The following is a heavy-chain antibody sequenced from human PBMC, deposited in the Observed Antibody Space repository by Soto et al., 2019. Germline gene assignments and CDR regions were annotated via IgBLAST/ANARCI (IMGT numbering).Heavy chain of an antibody. CDR3: ARINCSSTNCYTSYGMDV. D-gene: IGHD2-2*02. J-gene: IGHJ6*02. Sequence: QVQLVQSGAEAKKPGSSVKVSCKAAGGTFSSYAISWVRQAPGQGLESMGGIIPIFGTANYAQKFQGRVTITAEKSKSPAYMELSSLGSEDTAVYYCARINCSSTNCYTSYGMDVWGQGTTVTVSS. V-gene: IGHV1-69*06. CDR2: IIPIFGTA. CDR1: GGTFSSYA.